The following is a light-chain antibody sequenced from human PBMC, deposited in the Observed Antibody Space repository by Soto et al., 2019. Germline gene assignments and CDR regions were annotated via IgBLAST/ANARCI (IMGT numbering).Light chain of an antibody. CDR2: AAS. Sequence: DIQMTQSPSSLSASVGDRVTITCRARQGISNYLAWYQQKPGKVPKLLIYAASTLQSGVPSRFSGSGSGTDFTLTISSLQPEDVATYYCQKYNSAPFFSQGTRLEIK. CDR1: QGISNY. J-gene: IGKJ5*01. CDR3: QKYNSAPF. V-gene: IGKV1-27*01.